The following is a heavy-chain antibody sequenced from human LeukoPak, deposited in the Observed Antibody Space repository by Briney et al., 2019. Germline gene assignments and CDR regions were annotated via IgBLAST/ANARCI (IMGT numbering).Heavy chain of an antibody. CDR3: ARDFFFSTSCYVDY. CDR1: GYTFSSYG. CDR2: IGGYNTDT. D-gene: IGHD2-2*01. J-gene: IGHJ4*02. V-gene: IGHV1-18*01. Sequence: ASVKVSCKTSGYTFSSYGISWVRQAPGQGLEWMGWIGGYNTDTNSAQKLQGRVTMTTDTSTNTAYMELRNLRSDDTAVYYCARDFFFSTSCYVDYWGQETLVTFSS.